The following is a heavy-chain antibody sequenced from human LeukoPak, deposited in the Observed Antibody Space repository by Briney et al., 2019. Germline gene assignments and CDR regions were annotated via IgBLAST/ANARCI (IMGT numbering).Heavy chain of an antibody. CDR2: MNPNSGNT. J-gene: IGHJ6*02. Sequence: ASVKVSCKASGYTFTSYDINWVRQATGQGLEWMGWMNPNSGNTGYAQKFQGRVTMTRNTSISTAYMELSSLRSEDTAVYYCARAGYCSGGSCYYYYYGMDVWGQGTTVIVSS. D-gene: IGHD2-15*01. CDR3: ARAGYCSGGSCYYYYYGMDV. V-gene: IGHV1-8*01. CDR1: GYTFTSYD.